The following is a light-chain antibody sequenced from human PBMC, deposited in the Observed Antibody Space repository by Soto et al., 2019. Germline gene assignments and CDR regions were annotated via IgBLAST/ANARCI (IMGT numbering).Light chain of an antibody. CDR1: SSNMGNNY. CDR2: DDN. Sequence: QSVLTQPPSVSAAPGQTVTISCSGSSSNMGNNYVSWYQHLPGTAPKLLIYDDNKRPSGIPDRFSGSKSGTSATLGITGLQTGDEAEYYCGTWDSSLTAVVFGGGTKLTVL. CDR3: GTWDSSLTAVV. V-gene: IGLV1-51*01. J-gene: IGLJ2*01.